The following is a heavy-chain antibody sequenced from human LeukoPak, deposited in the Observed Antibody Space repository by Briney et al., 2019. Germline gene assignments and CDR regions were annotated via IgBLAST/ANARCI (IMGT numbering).Heavy chain of an antibody. J-gene: IGHJ4*02. CDR3: ARDAHYDFWSGSYYFDY. V-gene: IGHV4-39*07. Sequence: SETLSLTCTVSGGSISSSRYYWGWIRQPPGKGLDWIGGIYYTGSTYYNPSLKSRVTISVDTSKNQFSLKLSSVTAADTAVYYCARDAHYDFWSGSYYFDYWGQGTLVTVSS. CDR2: IYYTGST. CDR1: GGSISSSRYY. D-gene: IGHD3-3*01.